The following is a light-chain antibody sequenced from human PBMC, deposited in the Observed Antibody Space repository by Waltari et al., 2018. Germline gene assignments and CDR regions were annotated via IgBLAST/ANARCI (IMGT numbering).Light chain of an antibody. J-gene: IGLJ1*01. CDR3: AAWDDSLNGFYV. Sequence: QSVLLQPPSASGTPGQRVTISCSGSVSNIGGNAVTWYQQLPGTAPKLLIYNSYQRPSGVPDRFSGSKSGTSASLAISGLQSEDEGDYFCAAWDDSLNGFYVFGSGTKVTVL. CDR2: NSY. V-gene: IGLV1-44*01. CDR1: VSNIGGNA.